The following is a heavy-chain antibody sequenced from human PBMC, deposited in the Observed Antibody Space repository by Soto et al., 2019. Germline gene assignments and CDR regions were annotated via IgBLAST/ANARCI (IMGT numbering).Heavy chain of an antibody. CDR1: GYAFTTYG. D-gene: IGHD6-6*01. Sequence: QVHLVQSGAEVKKPGASVKVSCKGSGYAFTTYGITWVRQAPGQGLEWMGWISAHNGNTNYAQQLQGRVTVTRDTSTRTAYMGLRSLRSDVTAVYYCARGRDGDYWGQGARVTVSS. CDR2: ISAHNGNT. V-gene: IGHV1-18*01. J-gene: IGHJ4*02. CDR3: ARGRDGDY.